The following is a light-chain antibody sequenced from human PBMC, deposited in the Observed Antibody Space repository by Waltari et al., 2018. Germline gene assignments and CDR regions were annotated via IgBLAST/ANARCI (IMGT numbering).Light chain of an antibody. Sequence: DIQMTQSPSTRSASVGDRVTITCRASQSISSWLAWYQQKPGKAPKLLIYKASSLESGVPSRFSGSGSGTEFTLTISSLQPDDFATYYCQQYNSYSVLTFGGGTKVEIK. CDR1: QSISSW. CDR2: KAS. V-gene: IGKV1-5*03. J-gene: IGKJ4*01. CDR3: QQYNSYSVLT.